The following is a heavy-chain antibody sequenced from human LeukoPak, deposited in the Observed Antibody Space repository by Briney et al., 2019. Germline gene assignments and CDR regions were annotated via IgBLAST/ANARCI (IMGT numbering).Heavy chain of an antibody. D-gene: IGHD3-10*01. J-gene: IGHJ3*02. Sequence: GGSLRLSCAASGFTFSSYSMNWVRHAPGKRLEWVSSISSGSSYIYYADSVKGRFTISRDNAKNSLYLQMNSLRAEDTAVYYCARDASYYGSGSYGAFDIWGQGTMVTVSS. CDR1: GFTFSSYS. V-gene: IGHV3-21*01. CDR2: ISSGSSYI. CDR3: ARDASYYGSGSYGAFDI.